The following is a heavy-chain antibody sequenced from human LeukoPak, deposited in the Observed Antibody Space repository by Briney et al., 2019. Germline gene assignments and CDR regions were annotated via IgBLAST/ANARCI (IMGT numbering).Heavy chain of an antibody. CDR2: INQDGSEK. J-gene: IGHJ4*02. V-gene: IGHV3-7*01. CDR3: ASLDY. CDR1: GFTFSSYW. Sequence: GGSLRLSCTAFGFTFSSYWMNWVRQAPGKGLEWVANINQDGSEKYYVDSVKGRFTISRDNAKNSLYLQMNSLRAEDTALYYCASLDYWGQGTLVTVSS.